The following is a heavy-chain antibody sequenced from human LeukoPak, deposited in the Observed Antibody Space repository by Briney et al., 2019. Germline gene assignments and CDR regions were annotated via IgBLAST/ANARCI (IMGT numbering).Heavy chain of an antibody. V-gene: IGHV1-2*06. CDR3: ARPVGRYDFWSGYSNRDWFDP. CDR2: INPNSGGT. CDR1: GYTFTGYY. Sequence: ASVKVSCKASGYTFTGYYMHWVRQAPGQGLEWMGRINPNSGGTNYAQKFQGRVTMTRDTSISTAYMELSRLRSDDPAVYYCARPVGRYDFWSGYSNRDWFDPWGQGTLVTVSS. D-gene: IGHD3-3*01. J-gene: IGHJ5*02.